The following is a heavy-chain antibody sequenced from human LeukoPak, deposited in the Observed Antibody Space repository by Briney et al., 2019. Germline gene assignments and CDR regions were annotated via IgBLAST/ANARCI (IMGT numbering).Heavy chain of an antibody. CDR1: GGTFSLFA. J-gene: IGHJ4*02. V-gene: IGHV1-18*04. D-gene: IGHD6-6*01. CDR2: ISAYNGNT. Sequence: ASVKVSCKASGGTFSLFAISWVRQAPGQGLEWMGWISAYNGNTNYAQKLQGRVTMTTDTSTSTAYMELRSLRSDDTAVYYCARWGHSSSSRYDYWGQGTLVTVSS. CDR3: ARWGHSSSSRYDY.